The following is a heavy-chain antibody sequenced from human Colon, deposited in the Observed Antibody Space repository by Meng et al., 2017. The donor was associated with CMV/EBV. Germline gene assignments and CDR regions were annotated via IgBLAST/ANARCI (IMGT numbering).Heavy chain of an antibody. CDR2: IWYDGTNK. V-gene: IGHV3-33*08. CDR3: AKTSGHDYRGMDV. CDR1: GFTFDYCG. J-gene: IGHJ6*02. D-gene: IGHD5-12*01. Sequence: GESLKISCAASGFTFDYCGRTWVRQAPGKGLEWVSHIWYDGTNKYYADSVKGRFTISRDNSKNTLYLQLNNLRAEDTAVYYCAKTSGHDYRGMDVWGQGTTVTVSS.